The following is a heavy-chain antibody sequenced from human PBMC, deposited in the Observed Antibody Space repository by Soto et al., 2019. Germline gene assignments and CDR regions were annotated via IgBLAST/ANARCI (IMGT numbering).Heavy chain of an antibody. CDR1: GYAYTSYD. D-gene: IGHD6-13*01. CDR2: MNPNSGNT. Sequence: ASVTVSCQASGYAYTSYDINWVRQATGQGLEWMGWMNPNSGNTGYAQKFQGRVTMTRNTSISTAYMELSSLRSEDTAVYYCARVTPDSSSIFDYWGQGTLVTVSS. J-gene: IGHJ4*02. CDR3: ARVTPDSSSIFDY. V-gene: IGHV1-8*01.